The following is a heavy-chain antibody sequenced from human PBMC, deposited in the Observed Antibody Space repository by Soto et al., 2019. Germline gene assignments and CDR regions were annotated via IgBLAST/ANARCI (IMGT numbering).Heavy chain of an antibody. J-gene: IGHJ1*01. CDR1: GFTFSSYA. CDR3: ARSVNTFGGVIVSEYFQH. D-gene: IGHD3-16*02. V-gene: IGHV3-30-3*01. Sequence: QVQLVESGGGVVQPGRSLRLSCAASGFTFSSYAMHWVRQAPGKGLEWVAVISYDGSNKYYADSVKGRFTISRNNSKNTLYLQMNSLRAEDTAVYYCARSVNTFGGVIVSEYFQHWGQDTLVTVSS. CDR2: ISYDGSNK.